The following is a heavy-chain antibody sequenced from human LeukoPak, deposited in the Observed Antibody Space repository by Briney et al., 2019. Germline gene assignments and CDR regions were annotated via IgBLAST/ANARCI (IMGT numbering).Heavy chain of an antibody. D-gene: IGHD4-17*01. CDR2: IIPIFGTA. V-gene: IGHV1-69*13. CDR3: ARGEGYGDYEGGYYFDY. J-gene: IGHJ4*02. Sequence: SVKVSCKASGGTFSSYAVSWVRQAPGQGLEWMGGIIPIFGTANYAQKFQGRVTITADESTSTAYMELSSLRSEDTAVYYCARGEGYGDYEGGYYFDYWGQGTLVTVSS. CDR1: GGTFSSYA.